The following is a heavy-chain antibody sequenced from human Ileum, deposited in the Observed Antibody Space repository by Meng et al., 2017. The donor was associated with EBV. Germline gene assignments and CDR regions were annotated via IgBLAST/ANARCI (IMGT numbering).Heavy chain of an antibody. D-gene: IGHD1-26*01. CDR2: ISYSTNS. Sequence: LRLQEWDREVVTPATTLSSSCIAAGAAINSGGFQWGWLPQPQGQGLKWIGSISYSTNSHSTPYLMGSVSISIATSQNQFSLNLNTVTAADTAIYSCARHMTGKWEPGHDYWGQGTLVTVSS. J-gene: IGHJ4*02. CDR3: ARHMTGKWEPGHDY. CDR1: GAAINSGGFQ. V-gene: IGHV4-39*01.